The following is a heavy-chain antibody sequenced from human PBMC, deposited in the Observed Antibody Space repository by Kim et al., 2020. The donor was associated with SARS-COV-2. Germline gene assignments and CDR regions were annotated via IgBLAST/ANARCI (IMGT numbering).Heavy chain of an antibody. CDR3: WRGRYFDWLFHQSPHYFD. Sequence: SETLSLTCAVYGDPVNGYYWSWIRQPPGKGLEWIGEINYDRSTNYKPSLKSRVTMLLDSSKSQFSLRLTSLTAADTAVYYCWRGRYFDWLFHQSPHYFD. V-gene: IGHV4-34*01. J-gene: IGHJ4*01. CDR1: GDPVNGYY. CDR2: INYDRST. D-gene: IGHD3-9*01.